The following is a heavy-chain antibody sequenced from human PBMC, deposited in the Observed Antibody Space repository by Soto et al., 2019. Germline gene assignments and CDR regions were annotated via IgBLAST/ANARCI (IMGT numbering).Heavy chain of an antibody. V-gene: IGHV3-33*01. CDR2: IWYDGSNK. Sequence: QVQLVESGGGVVQPGRSLRLSCAASGFTFSSYGMHWVRQAPGKGLEWVAVIWYDGSNKYYADSVKGRFPISRDNSKNTLYLQMNSLRAEDTAVYYCARELMYTVTLRPVKTYGMDVWGQGTTVTVSS. J-gene: IGHJ6*02. D-gene: IGHD4-17*01. CDR1: GFTFSSYG. CDR3: ARELMYTVTLRPVKTYGMDV.